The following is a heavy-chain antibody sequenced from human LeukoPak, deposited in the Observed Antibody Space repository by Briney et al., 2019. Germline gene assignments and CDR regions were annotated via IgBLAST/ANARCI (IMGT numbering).Heavy chain of an antibody. CDR1: GGTFSSYA. D-gene: IGHD3-3*01. V-gene: IGHV1-69*13. Sequence: GASVKVSCKASGGTFSSYAISWVRQAPGQGLEWMGGIIPIFGTANYAQRFQGRVTITADESTSTAYMELSSLRSEDTAVYYCARNRTGRFLNWFDPWGQGTLVTVSS. CDR3: ARNRTGRFLNWFDP. CDR2: IIPIFGTA. J-gene: IGHJ5*02.